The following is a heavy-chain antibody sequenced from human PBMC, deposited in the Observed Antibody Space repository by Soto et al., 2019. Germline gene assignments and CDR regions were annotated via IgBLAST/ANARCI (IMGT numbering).Heavy chain of an antibody. CDR3: ARDWHCSGGSCYTGDWFDP. V-gene: IGHV3-21*01. CDR2: ISSGSDYI. Sequence: MQLVQSGGGLVKPGGSLRLSCAASGFSFSTYSMDWVRWAPGKGLEWLSSISSGSDYIYYADSVKGRFTISRDNAKNSLYLQMNSLRNEDTAVYYCARDWHCSGGSCYTGDWFDPWGQGTLVTVSS. D-gene: IGHD2-15*01. CDR1: GFSFSTYS. J-gene: IGHJ5*02.